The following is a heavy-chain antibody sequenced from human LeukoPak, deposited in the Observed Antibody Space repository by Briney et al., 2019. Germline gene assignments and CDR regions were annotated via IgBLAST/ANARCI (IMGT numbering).Heavy chain of an antibody. CDR1: GYTFTSYD. J-gene: IGHJ3*02. D-gene: IGHD6-19*01. CDR2: MNPNSGNT. CDR3: ARTQAVAGDAFDI. Sequence: ASVKVSCKASGYTFTSYDINWVRQATGQGLEWMGWMNPNSGNTGYAQKLQGRVTMTTDTSTSTAYMELRSLRSDDTAVYYCARTQAVAGDAFDIWGQGTMVTVSS. V-gene: IGHV1-8*02.